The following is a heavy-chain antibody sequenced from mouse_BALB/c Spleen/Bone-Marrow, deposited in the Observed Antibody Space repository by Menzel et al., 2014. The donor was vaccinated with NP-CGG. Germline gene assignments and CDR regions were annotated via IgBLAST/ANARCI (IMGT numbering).Heavy chain of an antibody. CDR1: GYTFTSYW. V-gene: IGHV1S81*02. Sequence: QVQLKESGAELVKPGASVKLSCKASGYTFTSYWMHWVKQRPGQGLEWIGEINPSNGRTNYNEKFKSKATVTADKSSSTAYMQLSSLTSEDSAVYYCARDYGYGESFAWFVYWGQGTLVTVSA. CDR3: ARDYGYGESFAWFVY. CDR2: INPSNGRT. D-gene: IGHD2-14*01. J-gene: IGHJ3*01.